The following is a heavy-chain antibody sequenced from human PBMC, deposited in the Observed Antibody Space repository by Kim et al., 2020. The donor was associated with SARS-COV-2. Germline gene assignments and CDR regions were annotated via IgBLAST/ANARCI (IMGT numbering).Heavy chain of an antibody. J-gene: IGHJ4*02. Sequence: SVKVSCKASGGTFSSYAISWVRQAPGQGLEWMGRIIPILGIANYAQKFQGRVTITADKSTSTAYMELSSLRSEDTAVYYCARDRGIDSGYDRGKVYFDYWGQGTLVTVSS. V-gene: IGHV1-69*04. CDR3: ARDRGIDSGYDRGKVYFDY. D-gene: IGHD5-12*01. CDR1: GGTFSSYA. CDR2: IIPILGIA.